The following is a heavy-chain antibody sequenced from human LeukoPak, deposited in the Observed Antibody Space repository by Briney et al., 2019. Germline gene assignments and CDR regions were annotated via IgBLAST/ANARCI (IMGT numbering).Heavy chain of an antibody. Sequence: SETLSLTCIVSGYSISSGYYWGWIRQPPGKGLEWIGEINHSGSTNYNSSLKSRVTISVDTSKNQFSLKLSSVTAADTAVYYCARGYYGSGSHCCHMDVWGKGTTITVS. CDR1: GYSISSGYY. D-gene: IGHD3-10*01. V-gene: IGHV4-38-2*02. CDR3: ARGYYGSGSHCCHMDV. J-gene: IGHJ6*03. CDR2: INHSGST.